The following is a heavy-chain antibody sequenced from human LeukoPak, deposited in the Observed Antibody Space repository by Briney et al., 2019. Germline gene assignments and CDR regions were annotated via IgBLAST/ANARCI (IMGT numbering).Heavy chain of an antibody. J-gene: IGHJ4*02. CDR1: GFTFSSYG. V-gene: IGHV3-30*18. Sequence: GGALRLSCEASGFTFSSYGMHWVRQAPGTGLEWVAVISYDGSNKYYSDSVKGRFTISRDNAKKTLYLQMNSLRAEDTAVYYCGKDREGASDYWVKGTLVTVSS. D-gene: IGHD1-26*01. CDR3: GKDREGASDY. CDR2: ISYDGSNK.